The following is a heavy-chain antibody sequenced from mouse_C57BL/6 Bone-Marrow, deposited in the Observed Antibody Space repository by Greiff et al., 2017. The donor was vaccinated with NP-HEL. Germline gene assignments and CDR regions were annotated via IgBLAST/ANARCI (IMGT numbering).Heavy chain of an antibody. J-gene: IGHJ1*03. CDR2: IHPNSGST. CDR1: GYTFTSYW. CDR3: ASYGSFWYFDV. D-gene: IGHD1-1*01. Sequence: QVQLQQPGAELVKPGASVKLSCKASGYTFTSYWMHWVKQRPGQGLEWIGMIHPNSGSTNYNEKFKSKATLNVDKSSSTAYIPLSSLTSEDSAVYSCASYGSFWYFDVWGTGTTVTVSS. V-gene: IGHV1-64*01.